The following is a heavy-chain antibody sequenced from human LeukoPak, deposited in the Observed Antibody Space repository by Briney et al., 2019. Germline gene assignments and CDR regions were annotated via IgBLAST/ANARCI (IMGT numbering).Heavy chain of an antibody. CDR2: IYYSGST. CDR3: ARVGEYGSGSYFPTNNWFDP. V-gene: IGHV4-59*01. Sequence: SETLSLTCTVSGGSISSYYWSWIRQPPGKGLEWIGYIYYSGSTNYNPSLKSRVTISVDTSKNQFSLKLSSVTAADTAVYYCARVGEYGSGSYFPTNNWFDPWGQGTLVTVSS. D-gene: IGHD3-10*01. CDR1: GGSISSYY. J-gene: IGHJ5*02.